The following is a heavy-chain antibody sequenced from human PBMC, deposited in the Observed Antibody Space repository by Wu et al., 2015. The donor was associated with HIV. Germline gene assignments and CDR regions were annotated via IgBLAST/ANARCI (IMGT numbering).Heavy chain of an antibody. Sequence: QVQLQESGPGLVKPSQTLSLTCTVSGGSIRSGDYYWTWIRQPPGKGLESIGYIFYSGSTYYNPSLKSRVTISINTSKNQFSLKLSSVTAADTAVYFCARDFINDTSGYYRGTFDYWGQGTLVTVSS. CDR3: ARDFINDTSGYYRGTFDY. J-gene: IGHJ4*02. CDR2: IFYSGST. D-gene: IGHD3-22*01. CDR1: GGSIRSGDYY. V-gene: IGHV4-30-4*08.